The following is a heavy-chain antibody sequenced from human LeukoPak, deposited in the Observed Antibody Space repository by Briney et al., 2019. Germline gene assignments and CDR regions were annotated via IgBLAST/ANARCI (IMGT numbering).Heavy chain of an antibody. V-gene: IGHV4-39*07. CDR1: GGSISSSNYY. J-gene: IGHJ4*02. CDR2: IYYSGST. Sequence: SETLSLTCTVSGGSISSSNYYWGWIRQPPGKGLEWIGSIYYSGSTYYNPSLKSRATISVDTSKNQFSLKLSSVTAADTAVYYCATTMIAEYYFDYWGQGTLVTVSS. D-gene: IGHD3-22*01. CDR3: ATTMIAEYYFDY.